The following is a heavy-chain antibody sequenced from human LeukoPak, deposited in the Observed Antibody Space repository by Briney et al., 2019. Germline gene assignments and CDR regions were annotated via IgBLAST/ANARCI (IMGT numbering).Heavy chain of an antibody. CDR2: IDYSGNT. V-gene: IGHV4-31*03. CDR1: GDSISRGGYY. J-gene: IGHJ4*02. CDR3: ARGSTTVTDYYFDY. D-gene: IGHD4-17*01. Sequence: SETLSLTCTVSGDSISRGGYYWSWIRQLPGKGLEWIGYIDYSGNTDYNPSLKSRLSISVDTSKNQFALKLRSVTAADTAVFYCARGSTTVTDYYFDYWGQGTLVTVSS.